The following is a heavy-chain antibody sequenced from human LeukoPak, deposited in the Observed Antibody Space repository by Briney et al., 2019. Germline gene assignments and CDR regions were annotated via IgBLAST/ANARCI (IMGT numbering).Heavy chain of an antibody. CDR1: GFTFSSYS. V-gene: IGHV3-21*01. CDR2: ISSSSSYI. J-gene: IGHJ4*02. Sequence: GGSLRLSCAASGFTFSSYSMNWVRQAPGKGLEWVSFISSSSSYIYYADSVKGRFTISRDNAKNSLYLQMNSLRAEDTVVYYCASQTPRRLPIAVADYFDYWGQGTLVTVSS. D-gene: IGHD6-19*01. CDR3: ASQTPRRLPIAVADYFDY.